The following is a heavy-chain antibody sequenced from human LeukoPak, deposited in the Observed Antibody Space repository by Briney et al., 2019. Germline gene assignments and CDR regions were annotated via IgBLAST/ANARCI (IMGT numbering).Heavy chain of an antibody. J-gene: IGHJ4*02. CDR1: GYSISSGYY. CDR2: IYHIGST. V-gene: IGHV4-38-2*01. Sequence: SETLSLTCAVSGYSISSGYYWGWIRQPPGKGLEWIGSIYHIGSTYYNPSLKSRVTISVDTSKNQFSLKLSSVTAADTAVYYCARLDGRLLWFGELLSHYYFDYWGQGTLVTVSS. CDR3: ARLDGRLLWFGELLSHYYFDY. D-gene: IGHD3-10*01.